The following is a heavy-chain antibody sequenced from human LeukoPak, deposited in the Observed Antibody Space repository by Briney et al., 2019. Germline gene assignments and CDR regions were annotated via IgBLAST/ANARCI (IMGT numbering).Heavy chain of an antibody. CDR2: ISGRGGGT. J-gene: IGHJ4*02. CDR1: GFTFTGDA. Sequence: GGSLRLSCAASGFTFTGDAMSWVRHAPGEGLEWVSAISGRGGGTYYADSVKGRFTISRDNSQTTLYLQMHSLRAEDTAVYYCAKDRSYDSRGYPPPFDYWGQGTLVTVSS. D-gene: IGHD3-22*01. CDR3: AKDRSYDSRGYPPPFDY. V-gene: IGHV3-23*01.